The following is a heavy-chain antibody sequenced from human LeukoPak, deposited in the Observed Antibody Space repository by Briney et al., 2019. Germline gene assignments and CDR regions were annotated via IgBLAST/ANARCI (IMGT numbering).Heavy chain of an antibody. J-gene: IGHJ4*02. D-gene: IGHD2-21*02. V-gene: IGHV3-30*18. CDR3: AKASVVTAIDY. Sequence: PGGSLRLSCAASGFTFSSYGMHWVRQAPGKGLEWVAVISYDGSNKYYADSVKGRFTISRDNSKNTLYLQMNSLRAEDTAVYYCAKASVVTAIDYWGQGTLVTVSS. CDR1: GFTFSSYG. CDR2: ISYDGSNK.